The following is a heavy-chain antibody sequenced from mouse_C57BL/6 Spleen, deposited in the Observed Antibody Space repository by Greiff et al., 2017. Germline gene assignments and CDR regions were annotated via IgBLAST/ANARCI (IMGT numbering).Heavy chain of an antibody. V-gene: IGHV1-69*01. J-gene: IGHJ2*01. CDR1: GYTFTSYW. CDR2: IDPSDSYT. D-gene: IGHD2-3*01. CDR3: ARFDGYYVGMGEY. Sequence: VQLQQPGAELVMPGASVKLSCKASGYTFTSYWMHWVKQRPGQGLEWIGEIDPSDSYTNYNQKFKGKSTLTVDKSSSTAYMQLSSLTSEDSAVYYCARFDGYYVGMGEYWGQGATLTVSS.